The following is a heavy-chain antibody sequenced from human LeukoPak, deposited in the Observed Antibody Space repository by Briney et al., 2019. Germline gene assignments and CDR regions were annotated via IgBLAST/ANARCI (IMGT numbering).Heavy chain of an antibody. CDR2: IYHSGST. J-gene: IGHJ6*03. D-gene: IGHD4-17*01. CDR1: GGSISSSNW. CDR3: ARVTVTEYYYYYYMDV. V-gene: IGHV4-4*02. Sequence: NPSETLSLTCAVSGGSISSSNWWIWVRQPPGKGLEWIADIYHSGSTNYNPSLRSRVTMSVDKSKNQFSLKLSSVTAADTAVYYCARVTVTEYYYYYYMDVWGKGTTVTVSS.